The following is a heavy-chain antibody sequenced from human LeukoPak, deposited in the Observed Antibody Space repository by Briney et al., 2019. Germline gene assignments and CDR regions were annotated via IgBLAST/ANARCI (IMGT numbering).Heavy chain of an antibody. CDR1: GYTFTSYG. D-gene: IGHD3-3*01. Sequence: ASVKVSCKASGYTFTSYGINWVRQAPGQGLEWMGWITVYNGNTNYAQKLQDRVTMTTDTSTSTAYMELRSLRSDDTAVYYCARDYGLYYFDYWGQGTLVTVSS. CDR2: ITVYNGNT. CDR3: ARDYGLYYFDY. V-gene: IGHV1-18*01. J-gene: IGHJ4*02.